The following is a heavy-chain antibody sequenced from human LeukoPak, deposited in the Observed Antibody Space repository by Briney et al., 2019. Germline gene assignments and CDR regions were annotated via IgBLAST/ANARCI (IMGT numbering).Heavy chain of an antibody. CDR2: INHSGST. D-gene: IGHD3-22*01. CDR3: ARDYYDSSGYYYGFDY. V-gene: IGHV4-34*01. J-gene: IGHJ4*02. CDR1: GGFFSGYY. Sequence: PSETLSLTCAVYGGFFSGYYWSWIRQPPGKGLEWIGEINHSGSTNYNPSLKSRVTISVDTSKNQFSLKLSSVTAADTAVYYCARDYYDSSGYYYGFDYWGQGTLVTVSS.